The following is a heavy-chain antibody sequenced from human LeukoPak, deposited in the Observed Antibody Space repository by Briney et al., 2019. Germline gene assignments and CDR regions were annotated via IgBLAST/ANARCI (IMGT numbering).Heavy chain of an antibody. V-gene: IGHV4-59*08. Sequence: PSETLSHTYTISGVSINTYFWICIRQPPGKGLEWIGRVYYSGSTNYNPSLKSRVTMSVDASNNQFSLRLTSVTAADTAVYYCARRVVEATPFTEQNWSDRWGQGTLVSVSS. J-gene: IGHJ5*02. CDR2: VYYSGST. CDR3: ARRVVEATPFTEQNWSDR. CDR1: GVSINTYF. D-gene: IGHD2/OR15-2a*01.